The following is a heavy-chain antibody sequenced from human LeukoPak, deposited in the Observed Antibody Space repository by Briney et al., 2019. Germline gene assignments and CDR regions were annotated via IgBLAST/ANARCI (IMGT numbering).Heavy chain of an antibody. D-gene: IGHD6-6*01. V-gene: IGHV1-8*03. Sequence: ASVKVSCKASGYTFTSYDINWVRQATGQGLEWMGWMNPNSGNTGYAQKFQGRVTITRNSSISTAYMELSSLRSEDTAVYYCARGLLSNSEAWFDPWGQGTLVTVSS. CDR1: GYTFTSYD. CDR3: ARGLLSNSEAWFDP. J-gene: IGHJ5*02. CDR2: MNPNSGNT.